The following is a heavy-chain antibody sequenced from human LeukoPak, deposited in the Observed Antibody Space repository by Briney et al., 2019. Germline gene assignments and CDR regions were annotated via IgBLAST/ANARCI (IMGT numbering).Heavy chain of an antibody. CDR1: GGSFSGYY. J-gene: IGHJ5*02. Sequence: SETLSLTCAVYGGSFSGYYWSWIRQPPGKGLEWIGEINHSGSTNYNPSLKSRVTISVDTSKNQFSLKLSSVTAADTAVYYCARGALGGSTLNNWFDPWGQGTLVTVSS. V-gene: IGHV4-34*01. CDR2: INHSGST. D-gene: IGHD3-16*01. CDR3: ARGALGGSTLNNWFDP.